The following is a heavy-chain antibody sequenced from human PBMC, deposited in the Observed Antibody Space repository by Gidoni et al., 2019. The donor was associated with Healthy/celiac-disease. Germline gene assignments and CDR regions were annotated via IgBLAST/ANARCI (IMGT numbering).Heavy chain of an antibody. Sequence: QVQLQQWGAGLLKPSETLSLTCAVYGWSFRGYYWSWIRPPPGKGLEWIGEINHSGSTNYNPSLKSRVTISVDTSKNQFSLKLSSVTAADTAVYYCVVDTAMAHDAFDIWGQGTMVTVSS. CDR1: GWSFRGYY. CDR3: VVDTAMAHDAFDI. CDR2: INHSGST. D-gene: IGHD5-18*01. J-gene: IGHJ3*02. V-gene: IGHV4-34*01.